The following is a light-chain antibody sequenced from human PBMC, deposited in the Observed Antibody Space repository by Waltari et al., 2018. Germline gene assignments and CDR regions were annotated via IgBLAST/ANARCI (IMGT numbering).Light chain of an antibody. Sequence: DLQLTQSPPSLSASVGDKITITCRASQTITTYLNWYQQRPGTAPKLLIYKSSNLETGVPSRFSGSGSGTDFTLSINNLQPEDLGTYYCQQSHETPRTFGGGTKVEI. V-gene: IGKV1-39*01. CDR2: KSS. CDR3: QQSHETPRT. CDR1: QTITTY. J-gene: IGKJ4*01.